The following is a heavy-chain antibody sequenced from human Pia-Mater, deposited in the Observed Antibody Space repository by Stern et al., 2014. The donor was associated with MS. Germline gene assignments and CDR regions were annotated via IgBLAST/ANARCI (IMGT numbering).Heavy chain of an antibody. CDR2: MNADSGNI. CDR3: ARRRQYYYGSGDY. J-gene: IGHJ4*02. D-gene: IGHD3-10*01. CDR1: GYTFTSYD. V-gene: IGHV1-8*01. Sequence: QGQLLQPGAEVKKPGASVKASCKASGYTFTSYDVTWVRQAPGQGLEWMGWMNADSGNIGYAQKFQGRVIMTRSTSISTAYMELTSLRSEDTAVYYCARRRQYYYGSGDYWGQGTLVTVSS.